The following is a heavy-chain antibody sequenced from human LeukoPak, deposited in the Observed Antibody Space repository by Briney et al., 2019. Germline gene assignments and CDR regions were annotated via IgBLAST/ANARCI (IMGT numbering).Heavy chain of an antibody. V-gene: IGHV3-30*02. CDR3: AKDLTYDSTGSDY. CDR2: IRYDGSNE. J-gene: IGHJ4*02. Sequence: GGSLRLSCAASGFTFSSYGMHWVRQAPGKGLEWVAFIRYDGSNEHYPDSVKGRFTISRDNSKNTLYLQVNSLRAEDTAVYYCAKDLTYDSTGSDYWGQGIVVTVSS. CDR1: GFTFSSYG. D-gene: IGHD3-22*01.